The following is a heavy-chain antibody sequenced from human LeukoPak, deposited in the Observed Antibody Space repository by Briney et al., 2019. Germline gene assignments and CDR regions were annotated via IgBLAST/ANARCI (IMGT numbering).Heavy chain of an antibody. Sequence: PSETLSLTCTVSGGSVRSSSYYWGCIRQPPGKGLERIGSVHYNGSTCYNPSLGGRVIMSIDTSKNLFSLKLTSVTAADTAMYYCARDRGVPRPYYFDQWGQGALVTVSS. J-gene: IGHJ4*02. CDR2: VHYNGST. D-gene: IGHD3-10*01. CDR3: ARDRGVPRPYYFDQ. V-gene: IGHV4-39*07. CDR1: GGSVRSSSYY.